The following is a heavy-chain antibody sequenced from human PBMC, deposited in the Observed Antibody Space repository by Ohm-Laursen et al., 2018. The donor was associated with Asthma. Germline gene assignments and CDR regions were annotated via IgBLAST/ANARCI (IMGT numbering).Heavy chain of an antibody. J-gene: IGHJ2*01. D-gene: IGHD4-17*01. CDR2: INHIGST. CDR1: GGSLSGYY. V-gene: IGHV4-34*01. Sequence: SETLPLTCAVSGGSLSGYYWTWIRQSPGKGLEWIGEINHIGSTNYNPSLKTRVTISVDTSKNQFSLRLSSVTAADTAVYYCAKGPDDYGDYLDWYFDVWGRGTLVTVSS. CDR3: AKGPDDYGDYLDWYFDV.